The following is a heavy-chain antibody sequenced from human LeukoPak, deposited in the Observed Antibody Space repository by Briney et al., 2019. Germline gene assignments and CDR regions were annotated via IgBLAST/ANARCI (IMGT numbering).Heavy chain of an antibody. J-gene: IGHJ4*02. D-gene: IGHD5-12*01. CDR2: MNPNSGST. CDR1: GYTLTSYD. CDR3: ARGRSTGYPYYFEY. V-gene: IGHV1-8*03. Sequence: ASVKVSCKASGYTLTSYDINWVRQATGQGLEWMGWMNPNSGSTGYAQKFQGRVTITRNTSISTAYMELSGLRSEDTAVYYCARGRSTGYPYYFEYWGQGTLVTVSS.